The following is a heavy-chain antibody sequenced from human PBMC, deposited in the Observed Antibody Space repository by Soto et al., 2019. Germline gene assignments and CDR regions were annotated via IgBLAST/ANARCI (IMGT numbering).Heavy chain of an antibody. D-gene: IGHD2-2*01. CDR2: ISGSGGST. CDR1: GFTFSSYA. V-gene: IGHV3-23*01. Sequence: EVQLLESGGGLVQPGGSLRLSCAASGFTFSSYAMSWVRQAPGKGLEWVSAISGSGGSTYYADSVKGRFTISRDNSKNTLYLQMNSLRAEDTAVYYCAKVRGRCSSTSCYRFDYWGQGTPVTVSS. CDR3: AKVRGRCSSTSCYRFDY. J-gene: IGHJ4*02.